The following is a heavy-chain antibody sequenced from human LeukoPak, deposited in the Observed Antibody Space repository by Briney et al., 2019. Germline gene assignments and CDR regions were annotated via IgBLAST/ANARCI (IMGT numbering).Heavy chain of an antibody. V-gene: IGHV4-38-2*02. Sequence: SETLSLTCTVSAYSISSGYYWGWIRQPPGKGLEWIGSIYYSGSTYYNPSLKSRVTISVDTSKNQFSLKLSSVTAADTAVYYCARVHSSGYLGASYYFDYWGQGTLVAVSS. CDR2: IYYSGST. D-gene: IGHD3-22*01. J-gene: IGHJ4*02. CDR1: AYSISSGYY. CDR3: ARVHSSGYLGASYYFDY.